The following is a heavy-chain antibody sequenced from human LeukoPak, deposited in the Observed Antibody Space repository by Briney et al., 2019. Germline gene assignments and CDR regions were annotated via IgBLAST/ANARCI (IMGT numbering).Heavy chain of an antibody. CDR2: ISYDGSNK. D-gene: IGHD3-3*01. V-gene: IGHV3-30*03. Sequence: GGSLRLSCVASGLAFSNYGMHWVRQAPGKGLEWVAVISYDGSNKYYADSVKGRFTISRDNAKNSLYLQMNSLRAEDTAVYYCARVGSYYDFWSGYSLSYYFDYWGQGTLVTVSS. CDR1: GLAFSNYG. J-gene: IGHJ4*02. CDR3: ARVGSYYDFWSGYSLSYYFDY.